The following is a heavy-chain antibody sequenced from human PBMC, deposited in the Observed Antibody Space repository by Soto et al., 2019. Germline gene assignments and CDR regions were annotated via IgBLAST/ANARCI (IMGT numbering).Heavy chain of an antibody. J-gene: IGHJ4*02. V-gene: IGHV3-7*02. CDR2: IHEDKNAK. D-gene: IGHD6-25*01. CDR3: ATHDGPAAAGLVLDF. Sequence: EVRLVESGGGLVQPGGSLRLSCEASGFTFSSRWMTWVRQGPGKGLEWVAHIHEDKNAKDYVDSVKGRFTISRDNAKNSLYLQMNSLRDEDTAVYYCATHDGPAAAGLVLDFWGQGALVIVSS. CDR1: GFTFSSRW.